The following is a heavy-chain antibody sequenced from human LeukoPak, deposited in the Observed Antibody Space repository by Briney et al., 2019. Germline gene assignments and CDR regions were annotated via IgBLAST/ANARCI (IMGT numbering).Heavy chain of an antibody. Sequence: SETLSLTCAVYGGSFSGFYWNWIRQPPGKGLEWIGEINHRGSTNYNPSLKSRVTISIDTSKNHFSLKLSSVTAADTAVYYCARQNEYRDFWSGYSYYFDYWGQGTLVTVSS. CDR1: GGSFSGFY. D-gene: IGHD3-3*01. V-gene: IGHV4-34*01. CDR2: INHRGST. CDR3: ARQNEYRDFWSGYSYYFDY. J-gene: IGHJ4*02.